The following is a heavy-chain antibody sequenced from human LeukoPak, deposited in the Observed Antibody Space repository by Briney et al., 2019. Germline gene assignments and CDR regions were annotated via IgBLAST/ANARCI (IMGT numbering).Heavy chain of an antibody. Sequence: GASVKVSCKASGYTFTSYGISWVRQAPGQGLERMGWISAYNGNTNYAQKFQGRVTMTTDTSTSTAYMELRSLRSDDTAVYYCARAGGYYYDSSGYYALDYWGQGTLVTVSS. CDR2: ISAYNGNT. CDR1: GYTFTSYG. V-gene: IGHV1-18*01. CDR3: ARAGGYYYDSSGYYALDY. J-gene: IGHJ4*02. D-gene: IGHD3-22*01.